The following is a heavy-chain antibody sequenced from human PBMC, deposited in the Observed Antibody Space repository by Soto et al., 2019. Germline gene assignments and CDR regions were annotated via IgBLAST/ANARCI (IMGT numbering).Heavy chain of an antibody. D-gene: IGHD5-18*01. J-gene: IGHJ4*02. CDR1: GFIFSTRS. Sequence: GGSLRLSCAASGFIFSTRSFNWVRQAPGKGLEWISYISSRSSTTYYADSVKGRFTISRDDARNSLYLQMNSLRDEDTAIYYCVRDVNTAMGNLDFWGQGTLVTVSS. V-gene: IGHV3-48*02. CDR2: ISSRSSTT. CDR3: VRDVNTAMGNLDF.